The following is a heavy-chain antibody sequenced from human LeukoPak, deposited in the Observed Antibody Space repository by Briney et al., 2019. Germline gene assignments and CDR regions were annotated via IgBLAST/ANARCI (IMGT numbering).Heavy chain of an antibody. CDR2: ISGSGATT. V-gene: IGHV3-23*01. D-gene: IGHD3-10*01. CDR1: GFTFSSCA. CDR3: AKDWRFGELSRNFDY. Sequence: PGGSLRLSCAASGFTFSSCAIYWVRQAPGKGLEWVSVISGSGATTYYADSVKGRFTISRDNSMNTLYLQMNSLRAEDTAVYYCAKDWRFGELSRNFDYWGQGTLVTVSS. J-gene: IGHJ4*02.